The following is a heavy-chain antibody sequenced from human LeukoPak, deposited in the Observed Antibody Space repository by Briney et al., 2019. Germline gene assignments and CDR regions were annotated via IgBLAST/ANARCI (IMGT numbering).Heavy chain of an antibody. CDR2: ISGSGGST. Sequence: GGSLRLSRAASGFTFSSYAMSWVRQPPGKGLEWVSAISGSGGSTYYADSVKGRFTISRDNSKNTLYLQMNSLRAEDTAVYYCAKDGRITIFGVVRSWGQGTLVTVSS. J-gene: IGHJ5*02. CDR3: AKDGRITIFGVVRS. V-gene: IGHV3-23*01. D-gene: IGHD3-3*01. CDR1: GFTFSSYA.